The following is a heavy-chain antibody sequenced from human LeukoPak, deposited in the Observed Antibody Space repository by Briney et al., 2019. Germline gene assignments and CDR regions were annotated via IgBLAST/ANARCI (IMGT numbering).Heavy chain of an antibody. Sequence: PGGSLRLSCAASGFTFSSYSMNWVRQAPGRGREWISYIGISSGNTKYADSVKGRFSISGDKAKNSLYLQRNSLRVEDTAVYYCARDTKYAFDNWGQGTLVTVSS. CDR1: GFTFSSYS. CDR2: IGISSGNT. D-gene: IGHD2-8*01. J-gene: IGHJ4*02. V-gene: IGHV3-48*01. CDR3: ARDTKYAFDN.